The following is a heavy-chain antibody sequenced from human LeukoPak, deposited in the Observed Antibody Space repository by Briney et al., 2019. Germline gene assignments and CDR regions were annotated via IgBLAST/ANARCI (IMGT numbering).Heavy chain of an antibody. CDR1: GFTFSGSA. V-gene: IGHV3-23*01. Sequence: PGGSLKLSCAASGFTFSGSAMHWVRQASGKGLEWVSAISGSGGSTYYADSVKGRFTISRDNSKNTLYLQMNSLRAEDTAVYYCAKFFVEQYYFDYWGQGTLVTVSS. CDR3: AKFFVEQYYFDY. J-gene: IGHJ4*02. CDR2: ISGSGGST. D-gene: IGHD1/OR15-1a*01.